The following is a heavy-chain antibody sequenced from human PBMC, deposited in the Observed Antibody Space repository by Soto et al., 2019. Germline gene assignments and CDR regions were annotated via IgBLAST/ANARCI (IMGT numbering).Heavy chain of an antibody. J-gene: IGHJ4*02. CDR3: ASSVVAAAGTFDY. V-gene: IGHV4-59*01. CDR2: IYYSGST. CDR1: GGSISSYY. D-gene: IGHD6-13*01. Sequence: SETLSLTCTVSGGSISSYYWSWIRQPPGKGLEWIGYIYYSGSTNYNPSLKSRVTISVDTSKNQFSLKLSSVTAADTAVYYCASSVVAAAGTFDYWGQGTLVTVSS.